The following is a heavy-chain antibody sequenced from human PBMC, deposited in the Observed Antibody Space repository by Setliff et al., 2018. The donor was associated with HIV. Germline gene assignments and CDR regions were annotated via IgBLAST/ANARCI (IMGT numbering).Heavy chain of an antibody. V-gene: IGHV4-61*09. CDR3: AKVAVDFAEKDYYYYYGLD. J-gene: IGHJ6*01. CDR2: IHTSGRT. Sequence: SETLSLTCAVSGVSINSGTYYTYYWTWIRQPAGKGLEWIGHIHTSGRTTYNPSLRSRVNISVDMSKNQLFLNLTSMSAADSAVYYCAKVAVDFAEKDYYYYYGLD. CDR1: GVSINSGTYYTYY.